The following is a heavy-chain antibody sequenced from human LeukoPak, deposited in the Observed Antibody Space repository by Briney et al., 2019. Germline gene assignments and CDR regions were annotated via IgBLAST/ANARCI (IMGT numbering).Heavy chain of an antibody. CDR3: ARAYDSSGWYTYYFDY. D-gene: IGHD6-19*01. CDR2: ISSSSYT. Sequence: GGSLRLSRAASGFTFSDYYMSWIRQAPGKGLEWVSYISSSSYTNYADSVKGRFTISRDNAKNSLYLQMNSLRAEDTAVYYCARAYDSSGWYTYYFDYWGQGTLVTVSS. J-gene: IGHJ4*02. V-gene: IGHV3-11*05. CDR1: GFTFSDYY.